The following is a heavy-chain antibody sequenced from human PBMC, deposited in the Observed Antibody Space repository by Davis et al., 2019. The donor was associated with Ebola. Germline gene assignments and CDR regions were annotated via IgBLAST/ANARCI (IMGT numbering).Heavy chain of an antibody. V-gene: IGHV4-31*03. Sequence: MPSETLSLTCTVSGCSISSGGYYWSWIRPPPGKGLAWIGSIYYSGSTYYNPSLKSRVTISVDTSKNQFSLKLSSVTAADTAVYYCARESYYDILNWFDPWGQGTLVTVSS. CDR1: GCSISSGGYY. CDR3: ARESYYDILNWFDP. CDR2: IYYSGST. D-gene: IGHD3-9*01. J-gene: IGHJ5*02.